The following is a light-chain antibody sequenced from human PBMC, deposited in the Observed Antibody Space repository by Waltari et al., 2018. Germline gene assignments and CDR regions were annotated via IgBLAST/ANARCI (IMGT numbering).Light chain of an antibody. V-gene: IGLV10-54*04. Sequence: QAGLTQPPSVSKGLRQTATLTCTGNSNNVGNLGAAWLQQHQGHPPKLLCYRNNNRPSGISEGFAAARSGNTASLTITALQPEDEADYYCSAWDSSLSAWVFGGGTKLTVL. CDR3: SAWDSSLSAWV. CDR1: SNNVGNLG. CDR2: RNN. J-gene: IGLJ3*02.